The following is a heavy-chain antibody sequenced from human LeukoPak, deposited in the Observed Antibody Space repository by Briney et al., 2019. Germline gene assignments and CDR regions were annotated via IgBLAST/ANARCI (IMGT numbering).Heavy chain of an antibody. V-gene: IGHV3-21*01. CDR1: GFTFSSYS. Sequence: PGGSLRLSCAASGFTFSSYSMNWVRQAPGKGLEWVSSISSSSSYIYYADSVKGRFTISRDNAKNSLYLQMNSLRAEDTAVYYCARVWYYYDSSGYSTEYFQHWSQGTLVTVSS. J-gene: IGHJ1*01. CDR2: ISSSSSYI. CDR3: ARVWYYYDSSGYSTEYFQH. D-gene: IGHD3-22*01.